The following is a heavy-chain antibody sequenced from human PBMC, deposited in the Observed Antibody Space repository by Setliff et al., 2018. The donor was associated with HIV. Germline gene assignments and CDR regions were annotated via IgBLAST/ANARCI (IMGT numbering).Heavy chain of an antibody. CDR3: ARWGASGGRPDWHAFDM. J-gene: IGHJ3*02. CDR1: GPSINIHY. CDR2: IYSTGST. V-gene: IGHV4-59*11. D-gene: IGHD2-15*01. Sequence: PSETLSLTCTVSGPSINIHYWSWIRQSPGKAFEWTGYIYSTGSTNYNPSLQSRVTLSVDRSKNQFSLKLSSVSAADTAVYFCARWGASGGRPDWHAFDMWGQGTMVTVSS.